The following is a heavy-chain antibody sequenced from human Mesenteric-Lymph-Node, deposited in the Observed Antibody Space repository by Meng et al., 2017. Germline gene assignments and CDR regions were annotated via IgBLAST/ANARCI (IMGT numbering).Heavy chain of an antibody. CDR1: GGTFSSYT. J-gene: IGHJ6*02. CDR3: ARQGGGDIVVVPAAVRYGMDV. Sequence: SVKVSCKASGGTFSSYTISWVRQAPGQGLEWMGRIIPILGIANYAQKFQGRVTITADKSTSTAYMELSSLRSEDTAVYYCARQGGGDIVVVPAAVRYGMDVWGQGTTVTVSS. D-gene: IGHD2-2*01. CDR2: IIPILGIA. V-gene: IGHV1-69*02.